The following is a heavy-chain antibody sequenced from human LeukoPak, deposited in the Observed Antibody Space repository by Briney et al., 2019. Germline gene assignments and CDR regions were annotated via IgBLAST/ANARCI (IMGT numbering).Heavy chain of an antibody. J-gene: IGHJ4*02. CDR2: IWPDGSNK. D-gene: IGHD2-2*01. Sequence: GRSLRLSCAASGFTFNSYGMFWVRQAPGKGLEWVAFIWPDGSNKLYGDSVKGRFTISRDNSKNTVYLQMNSLRGDDTAVYYCAKDRMKWRVAAASIEYWGRGTLVTVST. V-gene: IGHV3-33*06. CDR3: AKDRMKWRVAAASIEY. CDR1: GFTFNSYG.